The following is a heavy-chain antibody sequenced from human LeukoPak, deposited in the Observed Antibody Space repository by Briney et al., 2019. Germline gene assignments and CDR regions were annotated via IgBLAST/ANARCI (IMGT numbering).Heavy chain of an antibody. Sequence: GGSLRLSCAASGFTFSSYAMHWVRQAPGKGLEWVAVISYDGSNKYYADSVKGRFTISRDNSKNTLYLQMNSLRAEDTAVYYCARDLKLGTSYEFDYWGQGTLVTVSS. D-gene: IGHD1-7*01. CDR3: ARDLKLGTSYEFDY. V-gene: IGHV3-30-3*01. CDR2: ISYDGSNK. J-gene: IGHJ4*02. CDR1: GFTFSSYA.